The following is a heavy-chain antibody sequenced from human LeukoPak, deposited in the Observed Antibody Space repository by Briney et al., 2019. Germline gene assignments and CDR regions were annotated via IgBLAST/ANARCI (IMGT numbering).Heavy chain of an antibody. V-gene: IGHV4-34*01. CDR2: INHSGST. D-gene: IGHD2-15*01. CDR3: ARAPPRGYCSGGSCSRAGWFDP. J-gene: IGHJ5*02. Sequence: PSETLSFTCAVYGGSFSGYYWSWIRQPPGKGLEWIGEINHSGSTNYNPSLKSRVTISVDTSKNQFSLKLSSVTAADTAVYYCARAPPRGYCSGGSCSRAGWFDPWGQGTLVTVSS. CDR1: GGSFSGYY.